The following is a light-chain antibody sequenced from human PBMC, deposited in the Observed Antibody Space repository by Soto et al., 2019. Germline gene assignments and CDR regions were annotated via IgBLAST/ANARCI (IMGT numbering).Light chain of an antibody. J-gene: IGLJ3*02. CDR3: NSYTTSSTWV. CDR2: EVS. V-gene: IGLV2-14*01. CDR1: SSDIGGYNY. Sequence: QSALTQPASVSGSPGQSIAISCTGTSSDIGGYNYVSWYQQHPGKAPKLMIYEVSNRPSGVSDRFSGSKSGNTASLTISGLQAEDEADYYCNSYTTSSTWVFGGGTKSPS.